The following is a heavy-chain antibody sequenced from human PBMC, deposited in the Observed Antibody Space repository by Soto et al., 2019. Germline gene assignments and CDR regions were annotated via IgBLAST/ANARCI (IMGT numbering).Heavy chain of an antibody. D-gene: IGHD4-4*01. CDR3: ARDPSTINKLIGVWFDP. V-gene: IGHV1-69*13. J-gene: IGHJ5*02. Sequence: SVKVSCKSSGGTFSSHSINWVRQAPGQGLEWMGGIIPIFGPANFAKNFQGRVTITADESTTTAYMELSSLTSEDTAVYYCARDPSTINKLIGVWFDPWGQGTLVTVSS. CDR2: IIPIFGPA. CDR1: GGTFSSHS.